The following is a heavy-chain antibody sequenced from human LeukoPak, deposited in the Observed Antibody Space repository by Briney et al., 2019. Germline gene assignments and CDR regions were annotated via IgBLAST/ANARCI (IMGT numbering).Heavy chain of an antibody. V-gene: IGHV1-58*01. CDR3: AAARGGRFNDAFNI. J-gene: IGHJ3*02. CDR1: GFTFISSA. CDR2: IVVGSGNT. Sequence: SVTVSCKASGFTFISSAVQWVRQARGQRLEWIGWIVVGSGNTNYAQKFQERVTITRDMSTSTAYMELSSLRSEDTAVYYCAAARGGRFNDAFNIWGQGTMVTVSS. D-gene: IGHD3-10*01.